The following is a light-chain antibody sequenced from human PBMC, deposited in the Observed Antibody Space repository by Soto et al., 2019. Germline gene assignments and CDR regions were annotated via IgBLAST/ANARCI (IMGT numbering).Light chain of an antibody. CDR3: SSYTSTSTLVV. Sequence: QSALTQPASVSGSPGQSITISCTGTSSDVGDYNSVSWYQQHPGKAPKLMIYDVSDRPSGVSDRFSGSKFDNTASLTISGLQAEDEADYYCSSYTSTSTLVVFGGGTKLTVL. CDR2: DVS. J-gene: IGLJ2*01. CDR1: SSDVGDYNS. V-gene: IGLV2-14*01.